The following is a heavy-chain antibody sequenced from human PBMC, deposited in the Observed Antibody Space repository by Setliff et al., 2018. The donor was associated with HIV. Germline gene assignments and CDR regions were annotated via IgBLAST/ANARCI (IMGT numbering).Heavy chain of an antibody. CDR3: AGSYGPGLDGSFDY. CDR1: GDSISDNY. D-gene: IGHD2-21*01. CDR2: VSASGRT. J-gene: IGHJ4*02. Sequence: LSLTCTVSGDSISDNYWNWIRQPAGKGLEWIGRVSASGRTNANPSLKTRVNVSVDTSQSQFSLKLTSLTAADTAVYYCAGSYGPGLDGSFDYWGLGILVTVSS. V-gene: IGHV4-4*07.